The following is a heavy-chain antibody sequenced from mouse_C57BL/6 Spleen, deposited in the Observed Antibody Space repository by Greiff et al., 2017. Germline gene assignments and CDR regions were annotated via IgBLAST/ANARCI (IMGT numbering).Heavy chain of an antibody. V-gene: IGHV2-5*01. D-gene: IGHD1-1*01. CDR2: IWSGGST. J-gene: IGHJ4*01. Sequence: QVQLQQSGPGLVQPSPSLSITCTVSGFSLTSYGVHWVRQSPGKGLEWLGVIWSGGSTDYNAAFMSRLSITKANSKSQVFFKMNSLQADDNAIYVCAKNLDYGSSPYAMDYWGQGTSVTVSS. CDR3: AKNLDYGSSPYAMDY. CDR1: GFSLTSYG.